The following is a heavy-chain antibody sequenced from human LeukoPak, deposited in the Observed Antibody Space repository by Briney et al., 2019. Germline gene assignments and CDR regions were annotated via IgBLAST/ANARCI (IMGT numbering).Heavy chain of an antibody. Sequence: GGSLRLSCAASGFTFSSYAMSWARQAPGKGREWDSAISGSGGSTYYADSVKGRFTISRDNSKNTLYLQMNSLRAEDTAVYYCAKGPHGGQLPVFDYWGQGTLVTVSS. V-gene: IGHV3-23*01. J-gene: IGHJ4*02. D-gene: IGHD2-2*01. CDR2: ISGSGGST. CDR1: GFTFSSYA. CDR3: AKGPHGGQLPVFDY.